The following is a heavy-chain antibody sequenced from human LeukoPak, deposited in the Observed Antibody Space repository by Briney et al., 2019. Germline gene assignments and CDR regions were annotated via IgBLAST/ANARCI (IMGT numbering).Heavy chain of an antibody. J-gene: IGHJ6*02. D-gene: IGHD1-7*01. CDR3: ARERLELPYYYYYGMDV. CDR2: VIPIFGTA. Sequence: ASVKVSCKASGGTFSSYAISWVRQAPGQGLEWMGGVIPIFGTANYAQKFQGRVTITADESTSTAYMELSSLRSEDTAVYYCARERLELPYYYYYGMDVWGQGTTVTVSS. CDR1: GGTFSSYA. V-gene: IGHV1-69*13.